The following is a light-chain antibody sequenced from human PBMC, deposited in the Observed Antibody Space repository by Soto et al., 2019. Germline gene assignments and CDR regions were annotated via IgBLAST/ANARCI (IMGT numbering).Light chain of an antibody. V-gene: IGKV3-15*01. CDR1: ESIGRS. Sequence: EIVMTQSPATLSVSPGERATLSCRASESIGRSLAWYQQRPGQPPRLLIFGASTRASDVPDGFTGSGSGTQFTLTIASLHSEDFAVYFCQQYNNWPYTFGQGTKVDIK. CDR3: QQYNNWPYT. CDR2: GAS. J-gene: IGKJ2*01.